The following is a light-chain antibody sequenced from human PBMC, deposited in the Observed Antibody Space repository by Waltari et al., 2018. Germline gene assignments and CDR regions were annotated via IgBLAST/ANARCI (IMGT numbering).Light chain of an antibody. V-gene: IGKV4-1*01. J-gene: IGKJ1*01. CDR1: QSVLYRSSNRNY. Sequence: DIVMTQSPDSLAVSLGERATINCKSSQSVLYRSSNRNYLAWYQQKSGHPPKLLIYLPSTRESGVPDRFSGSGSGTDFTLTISSLQAEDVAVYYCQQYYDTPQTFGQGTKVEIK. CDR2: LPS. CDR3: QQYYDTPQT.